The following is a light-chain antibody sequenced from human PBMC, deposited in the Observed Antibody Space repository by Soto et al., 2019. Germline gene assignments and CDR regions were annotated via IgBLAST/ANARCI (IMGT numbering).Light chain of an antibody. J-gene: IGKJ3*01. CDR1: QGISNY. CDR2: DAS. Sequence: DIQMTQSPSSRSASVGDRVTITCQASQGISNYLNWYQQQPGKAPKLLIYDASNLETGVPSRFSGSGSGTDFTFTISSLLPEDIATYYCQQYDTLTITFGPGTKVDIK. V-gene: IGKV1-33*01. CDR3: QQYDTLTIT.